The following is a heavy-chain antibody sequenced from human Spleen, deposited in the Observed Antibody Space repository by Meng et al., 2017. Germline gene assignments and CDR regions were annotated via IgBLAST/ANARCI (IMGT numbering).Heavy chain of an antibody. CDR2: MYYSGNT. CDR3: AGLPRDSSAGNWFDP. D-gene: IGHD3-22*01. Sequence: QLQLPESGPGLVKPSETLSLTCTVSAGSISTTSYFWAWIRQPPGKGLEWIASMYYSGNTYYNPSLRSRVTISVDTSKNQFSLNLSSVTAADTAMYYCAGLPRDSSAGNWFDPWGQGTLVTVSS. CDR1: AGSISTTSYF. V-gene: IGHV4-39*01. J-gene: IGHJ5*02.